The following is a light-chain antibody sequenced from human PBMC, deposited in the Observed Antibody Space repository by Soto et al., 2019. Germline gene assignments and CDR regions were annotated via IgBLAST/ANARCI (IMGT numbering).Light chain of an antibody. CDR3: QQYSQWPPRS. CDR2: GAS. Sequence: EIVMTQSPATLSVSPGERATLSCRASQSVKSSLAWYQPKPGQVPRLLIYGASTRATGVPLRFSGGGSGTNFTLITIRVLAEDVSLSYCQQYSQWPPRSFGPGNKVDI. J-gene: IGKJ3*01. V-gene: IGKV3-15*01. CDR1: QSVKSS.